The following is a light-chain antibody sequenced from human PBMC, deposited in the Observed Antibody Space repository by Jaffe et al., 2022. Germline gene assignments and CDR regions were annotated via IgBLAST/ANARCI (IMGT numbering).Light chain of an antibody. CDR3: LQHHSFPLT. J-gene: IGKJ4*01. V-gene: IGKV1-17*03. CDR1: QGLSNY. CDR2: GAS. Sequence: IQMTQSPSAMSASVGDRVTITCRASQGLSNYLAWFQQKPGEVPKRLIYGASNLRSGVPSRFSGSASGTEFTLTISSLQPEDFATYYCLQHHSFPLTFGGGTKVEIK.